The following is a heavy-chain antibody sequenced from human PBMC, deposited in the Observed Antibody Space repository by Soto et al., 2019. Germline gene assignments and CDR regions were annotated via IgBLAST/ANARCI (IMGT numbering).Heavy chain of an antibody. D-gene: IGHD5-18*01. J-gene: IGHJ4*02. V-gene: IGHV3-7*01. CDR2: IHGDGGKT. CDR1: GFMFSAYW. Sequence: EVQLVESGGGLVQPGGSLRLSCAASGFMFSAYWMSWVRQAPGKGLEWVANIHGDGGKTYYVDSVKGRFTISRDNAKRTLYLQINSLRAEDTAVYYCASDFYGGYTYGPGDYWGQGALVAVSS. CDR3: ASDFYGGYTYGPGDY.